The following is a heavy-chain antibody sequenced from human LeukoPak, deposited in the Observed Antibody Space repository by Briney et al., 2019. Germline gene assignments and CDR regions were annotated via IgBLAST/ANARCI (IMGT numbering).Heavy chain of an antibody. D-gene: IGHD6-19*01. CDR3: AKYLAVAGYDAFDI. CDR2: ISGSGGST. CDR1: GLTFSSYA. Sequence: GSLRLSCAASGLTFSSYAMSWARQAPGKGLEWVSVISGSGGSTYYADSVKGRFTISRDNSKNTLYLQMNSLRAEDMAVYYCAKYLAVAGYDAFDIWGQGTMVTVSS. V-gene: IGHV3-23*01. J-gene: IGHJ3*02.